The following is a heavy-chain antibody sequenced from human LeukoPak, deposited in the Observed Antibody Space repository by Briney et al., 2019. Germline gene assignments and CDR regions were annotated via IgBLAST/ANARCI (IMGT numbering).Heavy chain of an antibody. J-gene: IGHJ4*02. D-gene: IGHD6-13*01. CDR2: IYYSGST. Sequence: SETLSLTCTVSGGSISSSSYYWGWIRQPPGKGLEWIGSIYYSGSTYYNPSLKSRVTISVDTSKNQFSLKLSSVTAADTAVYYCAREKRGLAAGTFDYWGQGTLVTVSS. CDR1: GGSISSSSYY. V-gene: IGHV4-39*07. CDR3: AREKRGLAAGTFDY.